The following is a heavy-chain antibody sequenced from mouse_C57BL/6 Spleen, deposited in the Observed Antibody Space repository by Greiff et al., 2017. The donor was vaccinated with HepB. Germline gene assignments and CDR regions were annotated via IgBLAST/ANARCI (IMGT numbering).Heavy chain of an antibody. Sequence: VKLQQPGAELVKPGASVKLSCKASGYTFTSYWMQWVKQRPGQGLEWIGEIDPSDSYTNYNQKFKGKATLTVDTSSSTAYMQLSSLTSEDSAVYYCASRDITTVVAPLDYWGQGTTLTVSS. CDR1: GYTFTSYW. J-gene: IGHJ2*01. D-gene: IGHD1-1*01. CDR2: IDPSDSYT. V-gene: IGHV1-50*01. CDR3: ASRDITTVVAPLDY.